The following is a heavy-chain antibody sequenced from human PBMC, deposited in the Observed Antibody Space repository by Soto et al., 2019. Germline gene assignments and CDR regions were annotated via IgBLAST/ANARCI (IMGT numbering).Heavy chain of an antibody. D-gene: IGHD3-3*01. CDR2: FDPEDGET. V-gene: IGHV1-24*01. CDR1: GYPLTELS. J-gene: IGHJ4*02. Sequence: LKVSCKVSGYPLTELSMHWVRQAPGKGLEWMGGFDPEDGETIYARKFQGRVTMTEDTSTDTAYMELSSLRSEDTAVYYCATTSPITIFGVVTSFDYWGQGTLVTVSS. CDR3: ATTSPITIFGVVTSFDY.